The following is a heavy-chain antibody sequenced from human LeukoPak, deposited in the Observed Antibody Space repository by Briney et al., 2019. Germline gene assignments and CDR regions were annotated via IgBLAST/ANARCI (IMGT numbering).Heavy chain of an antibody. CDR2: INQEGSEK. V-gene: IGHV3-7*03. D-gene: IGHD3-10*02. CDR1: GFTFSSYC. J-gene: IGHJ3*02. CDR3: ARANYPYGRVYDAFDI. Sequence: GGSLRLSCAASGFTFSSYCMSWVRQAPGKGREGVANINQEGSEKYYVDSVKGRFTISRDNAKDSLHLQMNSLRTEDMALYFCARANYPYGRVYDAFDIWGQGTMVTVSS.